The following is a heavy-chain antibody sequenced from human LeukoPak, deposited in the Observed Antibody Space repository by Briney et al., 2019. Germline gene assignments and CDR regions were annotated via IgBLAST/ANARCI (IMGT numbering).Heavy chain of an antibody. V-gene: IGHV1-18*01. CDR1: GYTFTSYG. D-gene: IGHD3-9*01. CDR2: ISAYNGNT. CDR3: ARVTYYDIPFDY. Sequence: ASVTVSCKASGYTFTSYGISWVRQAPGQGLEWMGWISAYNGNTNYAQKLQGRVTMTTDTSTSTAYMELRSLRSDDTAVYYCARVTYYDIPFDYWGQGTLVTVSS. J-gene: IGHJ4*02.